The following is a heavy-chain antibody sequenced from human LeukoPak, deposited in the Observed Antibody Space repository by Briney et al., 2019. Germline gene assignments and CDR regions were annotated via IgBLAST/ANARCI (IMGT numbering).Heavy chain of an antibody. CDR1: GFTFSSYE. J-gene: IGHJ4*02. CDR3: VKDNPLDY. CDR2: IRTT. Sequence: GGSLRLSCAASGFTFSSYEMNWVRQAPGKGLEWISYIRTTHYADSVKGRFTISRDNSKNTLYLHINSLRAEDTAVYYCVKDNPLDYWGQGTLVIVSS. V-gene: IGHV3-48*03. D-gene: IGHD1-14*01.